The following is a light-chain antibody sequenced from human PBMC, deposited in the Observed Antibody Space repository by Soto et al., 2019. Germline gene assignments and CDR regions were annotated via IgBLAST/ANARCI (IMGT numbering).Light chain of an antibody. V-gene: IGKV1-6*01. CDR1: QGIRND. CDR3: LQDYSYPRT. CDR2: DTS. Sequence: AIQMTQSPSSLSSSVGDRVTITCRASQGIRNDLGWYQQKPGKAPKLLIYDTSNLHTGIPSRFSGSGSGTAFTLTISSLQPEDFAAYYCLQDYSYPRTFGQGTKVEIK. J-gene: IGKJ1*01.